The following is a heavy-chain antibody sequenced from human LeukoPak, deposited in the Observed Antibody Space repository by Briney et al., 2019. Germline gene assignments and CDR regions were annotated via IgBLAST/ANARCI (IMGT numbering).Heavy chain of an antibody. Sequence: PSETLSLTCTVSGGSISSYYWSWIRQPAGKGLEWIGRIYTSGSTNYNPSLKSRVTMSVDTSKNQFSLKLSSVTAADTAVYYCARDSTIDYYDTNAYYRAWGQGTLVTVSP. CDR3: ARDSTIDYYDTNAYYRA. V-gene: IGHV4-4*07. CDR2: IYTSGST. J-gene: IGHJ5*02. D-gene: IGHD3-22*01. CDR1: GGSISSYY.